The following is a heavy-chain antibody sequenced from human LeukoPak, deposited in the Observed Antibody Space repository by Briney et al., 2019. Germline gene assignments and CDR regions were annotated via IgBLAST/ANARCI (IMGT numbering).Heavy chain of an antibody. J-gene: IGHJ4*02. CDR3: AREYCSGGSCYRIDS. V-gene: IGHV4-4*02. CDR2: IYHSGST. CDR1: GGSISSSNW. Sequence: SETLSLTCAVSGGSISSSNWWSWVRQPPGKGLEWIGEIYHSGSTNYNPSLKSRVTISVDKSKNQFSLKLSSVTAEDTAVYYCAREYCSGGSCYRIDSWGQGTLVTVSS. D-gene: IGHD2-15*01.